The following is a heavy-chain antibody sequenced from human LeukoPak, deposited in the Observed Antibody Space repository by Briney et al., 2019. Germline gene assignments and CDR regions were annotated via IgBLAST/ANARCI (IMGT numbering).Heavy chain of an antibody. Sequence: GGFLRLSCAASGFTFSNAWMSWVRQAPGKGLEWVGRIKSKTDGGTTDYAAPVKGRFTISRDDSKNTLYLQMNSLKTEDTAVYYCTTDPNLQWLPLYWGQGTLVTVSS. CDR1: GFTFSNAW. V-gene: IGHV3-15*01. J-gene: IGHJ4*02. CDR2: IKSKTDGGTT. D-gene: IGHD6-19*01. CDR3: TTDPNLQWLPLY.